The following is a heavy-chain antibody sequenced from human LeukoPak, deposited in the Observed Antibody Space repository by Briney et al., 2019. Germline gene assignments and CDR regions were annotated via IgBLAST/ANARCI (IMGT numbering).Heavy chain of an antibody. CDR2: IYHSGRT. V-gene: IGHV4-38-2*01. D-gene: IGHD3-22*01. J-gene: IGHJ3*02. CDR1: GYSITSGEY. Sequence: MPSETLSLTCAVPGYSITSGEYWGWIRQPPGKGLERIGGIYHSGRTHYNPPLKSRVTISVDTSKNQFSLKLSSVTAADTAVYYCARPKLTYYYDSSGYGAFDIWGQGTMVTVSS. CDR3: ARPKLTYYYDSSGYGAFDI.